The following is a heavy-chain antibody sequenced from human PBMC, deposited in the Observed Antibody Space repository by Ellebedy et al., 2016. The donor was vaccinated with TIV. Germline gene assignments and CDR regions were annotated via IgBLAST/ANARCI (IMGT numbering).Heavy chain of an antibody. V-gene: IGHV4-34*01. CDR2: INHSGST. CDR1: GGSISSYY. CDR3: ARGEESPDY. J-gene: IGHJ4*02. Sequence: MPSETLSLTCTVSGGSISSYYWSWIRQPPGKGLEWIGEINHSGSTNYNPSLKSRVTISVDTSKNQFSLKLSSVTAADTAVYYCARGEESPDYWGQGTLVTVSS.